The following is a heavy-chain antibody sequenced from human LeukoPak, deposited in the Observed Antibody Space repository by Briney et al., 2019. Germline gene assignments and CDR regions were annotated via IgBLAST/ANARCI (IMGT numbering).Heavy chain of an antibody. D-gene: IGHD3-22*01. Sequence: PSETLSLTCTVSGGSISSYYWSWIRQPPGKGLEWIGYIYYSGSTNYNPSLKSRVTISVGTSKNQFSLKLSSVTAADTAVYYCAREHYYDSSGFRFDPWGQGTLVTVSS. CDR2: IYYSGST. CDR1: GGSISSYY. V-gene: IGHV4-59*01. J-gene: IGHJ5*02. CDR3: AREHYYDSSGFRFDP.